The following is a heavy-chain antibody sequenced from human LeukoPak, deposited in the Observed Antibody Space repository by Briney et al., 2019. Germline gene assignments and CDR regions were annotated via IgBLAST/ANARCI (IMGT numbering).Heavy chain of an antibody. V-gene: IGHV3-7*01. CDR1: GFTFSTYW. D-gene: IGHD6-13*01. CDR2: IKQDGSEK. CDR3: ARDNMRDGGIAAAGTDY. J-gene: IGHJ4*02. Sequence: GGSLRLSCTASGFTFSTYWMSWVRQAPGKGLEWVAKIKQDGSEKYYVDSVKGRLTISRDNAKNSLYLQMNSLRAEDTAVYYCARDNMRDGGIAAAGTDYWGQGTLVTVSS.